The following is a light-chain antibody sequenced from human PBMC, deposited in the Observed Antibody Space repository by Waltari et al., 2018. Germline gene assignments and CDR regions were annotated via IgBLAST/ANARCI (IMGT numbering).Light chain of an antibody. V-gene: IGLV1-44*01. CDR2: NNN. CDR3: ASWDDTLNGPV. CDR1: SSTVGGNT. Sequence: QSVLTQPPSASGAPGPRVTNSSSASSSTVGGNTVSWYQQLPGTAPKLLIRNNNRRPSGVPKRFSGSKSGTSASLAISGLQSEDEAYYYCASWDDTLNGPVFGGGTKLTVL. J-gene: IGLJ3*02.